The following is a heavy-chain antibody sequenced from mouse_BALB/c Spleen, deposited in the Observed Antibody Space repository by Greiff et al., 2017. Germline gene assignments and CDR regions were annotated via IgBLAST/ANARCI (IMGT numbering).Heavy chain of an antibody. V-gene: IGHV1-9*01. CDR2: ILPGSGST. CDR1: GYTFSSYW. Sequence: QVQLQQSGAELMKPGASVKISCKATGYTFSSYWIEWVKQRPGHGLEWIGEILPGSGSTNYNEKFKGKATFTADTSSNTAYMQLSSLTSEDSAVYYCARRAEVYYYAMDYWGQGTSVTVSS. J-gene: IGHJ4*01. CDR3: ARRAEVYYYAMDY.